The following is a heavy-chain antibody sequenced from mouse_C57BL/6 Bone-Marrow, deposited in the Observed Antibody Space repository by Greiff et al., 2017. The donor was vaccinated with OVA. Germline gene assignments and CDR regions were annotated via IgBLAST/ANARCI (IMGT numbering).Heavy chain of an antibody. CDR1: GYTFTSYW. CDR3: ATDY. Sequence: QVQLQQPGAELVRPGSSVKLSCKASGYTFTSYWMDWVKQRPGQGLEWIGNIYPSDSETNYNQKFKDKATFTVDKSSSTAYMQLSSLTSEDSADYCYATDYWGQGTTLTVSS. V-gene: IGHV1-61*01. CDR2: IYPSDSET. J-gene: IGHJ2*01.